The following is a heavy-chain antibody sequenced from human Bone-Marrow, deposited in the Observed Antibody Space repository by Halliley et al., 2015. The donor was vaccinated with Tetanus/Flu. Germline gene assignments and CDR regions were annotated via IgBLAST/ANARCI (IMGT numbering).Heavy chain of an antibody. J-gene: IGHJ4*02. CDR2: IIPISRST. CDR3: ARDPGGRCDY. D-gene: IGHD3-16*01. CDR1: GGTFSPYA. Sequence: QLVQSGAEVKKPGSSVRVSCKASGGTFSPYAISWVRQAPGQGLEYMGGIIPISRSTNSPQKFQGRVTITADQSTSTTYLEVNNLRPDYTAVYFCARDPGGRCDYWGQGTLVTVSS. V-gene: IGHV1-69*01.